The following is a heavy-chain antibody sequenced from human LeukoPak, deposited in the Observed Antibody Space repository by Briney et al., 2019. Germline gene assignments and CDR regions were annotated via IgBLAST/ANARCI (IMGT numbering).Heavy chain of an antibody. D-gene: IGHD5-24*01. Sequence: SETLSLTCTVSGGSISSYYWSWIRQPPGKGLEWIGYIYYSGSTNYTPSLKSRVTISVDTSKNQFSLKLSSVTAAGTAVYYCARSYPGMAYAFDIWGQGTMVTVSS. V-gene: IGHV4-59*01. CDR2: IYYSGST. CDR3: ARSYPGMAYAFDI. J-gene: IGHJ3*02. CDR1: GGSISSYY.